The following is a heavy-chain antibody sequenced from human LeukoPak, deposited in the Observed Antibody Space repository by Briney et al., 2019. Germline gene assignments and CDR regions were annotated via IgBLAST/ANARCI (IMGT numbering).Heavy chain of an antibody. J-gene: IGHJ6*03. Sequence: GGSLRLSCAASGFTFSSTWMSWVRQAPGKGLEWVANIKQDGSAKYYVDSVKGRFTISRDNAKNTLYLQMGSLRPEDMAVYYCARDGGDIVVVTASYYYMDVWGKGTTVTVSS. CDR2: IKQDGSAK. V-gene: IGHV3-7*01. D-gene: IGHD2-21*02. CDR3: ARDGGDIVVVTASYYYMDV. CDR1: GFTFSSTW.